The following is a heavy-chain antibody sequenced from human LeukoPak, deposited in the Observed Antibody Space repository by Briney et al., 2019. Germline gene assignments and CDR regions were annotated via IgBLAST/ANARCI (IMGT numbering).Heavy chain of an antibody. J-gene: IGHJ4*02. V-gene: IGHV3-48*03. D-gene: IGHD4-17*01. CDR3: AGTTVTGFDY. CDR2: ISSSGSTI. Sequence: PGGSLRLSCAASGFTFSRYEMNWVRQAPGKGLEWVSYISSSGSTIYYADSVKGRFTISRDNSKNTLYLQMNSLRAEDTAVYYCAGTTVTGFDYWGQGTLVTVSS. CDR1: GFTFSRYE.